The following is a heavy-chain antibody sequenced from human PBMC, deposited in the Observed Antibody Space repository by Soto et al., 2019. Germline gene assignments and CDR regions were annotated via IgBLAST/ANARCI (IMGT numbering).Heavy chain of an antibody. CDR1: GFSLSTYS. J-gene: IGHJ6*02. CDR2: TNTDGSSR. D-gene: IGHD5-12*01. Sequence: GSMRIPCAACGFSLSTYSVRSIRQFPGHALLWVSRTNTDGSSRSYSDSVKCRFTISRDNPKNTLYLQMNSPSSEDTGGSSFASEYSGYDHGKYYYNGVGVWGQGPTGTV. CDR3: ASEYSGYDHGKYYYNGVGV. V-gene: IGHV3-74*01.